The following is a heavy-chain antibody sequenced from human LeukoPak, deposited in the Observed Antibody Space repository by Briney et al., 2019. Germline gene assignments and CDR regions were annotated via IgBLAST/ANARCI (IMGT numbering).Heavy chain of an antibody. J-gene: IGHJ4*02. Sequence: SETLSLTCTVSGGSISNYFWSWIRQPPGKGLEWIGYFYYSGNTNYNPSLKSRVTISVGTSKNQFSLKLSSVTAADSAVYYCAREMATTAFDYWGQGTLVTVSS. D-gene: IGHD5-24*01. CDR3: AREMATTAFDY. CDR2: FYYSGNT. V-gene: IGHV4-59*01. CDR1: GGSISNYF.